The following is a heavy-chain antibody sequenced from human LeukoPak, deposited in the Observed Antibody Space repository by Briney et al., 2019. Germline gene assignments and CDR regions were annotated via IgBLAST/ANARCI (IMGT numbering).Heavy chain of an antibody. CDR1: GFTFSSYA. J-gene: IGHJ4*02. CDR2: ISSNGGST. Sequence: GGSLRLSCAASGFTFSSYAMHWVRQAPGKGLEYVSAISSNGGSTYYANSVKGRFTISRDNSKNTLYLQMGSLRAEDMAVYYCARVVGATREAYYFDYWGQGTLVTVSS. D-gene: IGHD1-26*01. V-gene: IGHV3-64*01. CDR3: ARVVGATREAYYFDY.